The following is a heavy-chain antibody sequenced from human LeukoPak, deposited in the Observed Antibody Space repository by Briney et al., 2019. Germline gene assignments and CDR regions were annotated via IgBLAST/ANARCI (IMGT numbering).Heavy chain of an antibody. Sequence: SETLSLTCTVSGGSISSYYWSWIRQPPGKGLEWIGNIYYSGSTNYNPSLKSRVTISVDTSKNQFSLNLRFVTAADTAVFYCARVHRLVPGPFHIWGQGTMVIVSS. CDR2: IYYSGST. CDR3: ARVHRLVPGPFHI. D-gene: IGHD6-6*01. V-gene: IGHV4-59*01. J-gene: IGHJ3*02. CDR1: GGSISSYY.